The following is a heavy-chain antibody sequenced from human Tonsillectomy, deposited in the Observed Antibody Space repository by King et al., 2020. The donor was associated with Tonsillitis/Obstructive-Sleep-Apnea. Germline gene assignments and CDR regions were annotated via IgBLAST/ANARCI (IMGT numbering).Heavy chain of an antibody. V-gene: IGHV3-11*05. CDR2: ISSSGSYT. J-gene: IGHJ5*02. CDR1: GFTFTDYY. Sequence: VQLVESGGGLVKPGGSLRLSCAASGFTFTDYYMIWIRQAPGKGLEWVSYISSSGSYTNYADSVKGRFTISRDNAKKSLYLQMNSLRAEDTAVYYCARVGTISRVGWFDPWGQGTLVTVSS. D-gene: IGHD3-3*01. CDR3: ARVGTISRVGWFDP.